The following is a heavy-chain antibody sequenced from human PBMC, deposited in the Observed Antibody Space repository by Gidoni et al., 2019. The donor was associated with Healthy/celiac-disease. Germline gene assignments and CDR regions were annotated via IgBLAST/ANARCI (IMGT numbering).Heavy chain of an antibody. D-gene: IGHD6-6*01. CDR2: ISGNSGII. J-gene: IGHJ4*02. V-gene: IGHV3-9*01. CDR3: AKDESSSGIFDY. CDR1: GFTFDDFA. Sequence: EVQLVESGGGLVQPGRSLRPSCAASGFTFDDFARHWFRQAPGQGLGWVSGISGNSGIIGYSDAVKGRFTISRDNAKNSLYLQMNSLRAEDTALYYCAKDESSSGIFDYWGQGTLVTVSP.